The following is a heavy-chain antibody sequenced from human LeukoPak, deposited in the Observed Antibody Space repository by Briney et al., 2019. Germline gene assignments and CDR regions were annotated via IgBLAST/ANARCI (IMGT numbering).Heavy chain of an antibody. CDR2: IYYSGST. V-gene: IGHV4-59*01. CDR1: GGSISSYY. Sequence: SETLSLTCTVSGGSISSYYWSWIRQPPGKGLEWIGYIYYSGSTNYNPSLKSRVTISVDTSKNQFSLKLSSVTAADTAVYYCARDLEMATIVDFDYWGQGTLVTVSS. J-gene: IGHJ4*02. D-gene: IGHD5-24*01. CDR3: ARDLEMATIVDFDY.